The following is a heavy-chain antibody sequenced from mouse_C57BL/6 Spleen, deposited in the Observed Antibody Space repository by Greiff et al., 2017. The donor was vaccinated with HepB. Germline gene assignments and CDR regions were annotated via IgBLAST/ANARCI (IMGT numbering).Heavy chain of an antibody. V-gene: IGHV1-5*01. CDR1: GYTFTSYW. D-gene: IGHD2-3*01. CDR2: IYPGNSDT. Sequence: EVKLVESGTVLARPGASVKMSCKTSGYTFTSYWMHWVKQRPGQGLEWIGAIYPGNSDTSYNQKFKGKAKLTAVTSASTAYMELSSLTNEDSAVYYCTKEGIYDGYFWFAYWGQGTLVTVSA. J-gene: IGHJ3*01. CDR3: TKEGIYDGYFWFAY.